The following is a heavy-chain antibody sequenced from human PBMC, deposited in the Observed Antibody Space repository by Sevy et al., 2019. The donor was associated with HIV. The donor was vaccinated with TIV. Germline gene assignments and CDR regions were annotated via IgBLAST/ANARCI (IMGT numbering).Heavy chain of an antibody. CDR1: VFPFGSYE. CDR2: ISNSGSAK. Sequence: GGSLRLSCTASVFPFGSYEKNWVRQAPGKGLEWVSYISNSGSAKYYSDSVRGRFTISRDNAKNSLYLQMNSLRAEDTAVYYCARDLPPSATTVAHFDYWGRGTLVTVSS. D-gene: IGHD4-17*01. CDR3: ARDLPPSATTVAHFDY. V-gene: IGHV3-48*03. J-gene: IGHJ4*02.